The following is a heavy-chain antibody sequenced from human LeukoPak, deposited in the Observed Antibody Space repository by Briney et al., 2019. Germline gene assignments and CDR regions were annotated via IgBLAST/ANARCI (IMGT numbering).Heavy chain of an antibody. J-gene: IGHJ6*03. D-gene: IGHD4-17*01. CDR2: IRYDGSNK. CDR1: GFTFSSYG. V-gene: IGHV3-30*02. CDR3: AKNYGDLVYYYYYYYMDV. Sequence: GGSLRLSCAASGFTFSSYGMHWVRQAPGKGLEWVAFIRYDGSNKYYADSVKGRFTISRDNSKNTLYLQMNSLGAEDTAVYYCAKNYGDLVYYYYYYYMDVWGKGTTVTISS.